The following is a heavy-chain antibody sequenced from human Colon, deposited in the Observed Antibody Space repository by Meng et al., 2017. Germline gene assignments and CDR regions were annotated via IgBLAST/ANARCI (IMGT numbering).Heavy chain of an antibody. Sequence: VPRVESGGGLVKAGGSLRLACAASGFTFRDYYMTWSRQAPGKGREWVSHISSSGKIIDYADSVKGRFTISRDNANNSLYLQMDSLTADDTAVYYCARDHGTGLDHWGQGALVTSPQ. D-gene: IGHD1-14*01. CDR2: ISSSGKII. V-gene: IGHV3-11*01. CDR1: GFTFRDYY. J-gene: IGHJ4*02. CDR3: ARDHGTGLDH.